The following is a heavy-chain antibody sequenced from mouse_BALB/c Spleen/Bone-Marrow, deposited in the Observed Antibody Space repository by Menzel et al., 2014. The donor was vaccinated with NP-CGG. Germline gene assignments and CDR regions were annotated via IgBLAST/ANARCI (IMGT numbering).Heavy chain of an antibody. D-gene: IGHD2-4*01. Sequence: QVQLQQSGPGLVAPSQSLSITCTVSGFSLTGYGVNWVRPPPGKGLEWLGMIWGDGSTDYNSALKSRLSISKDNSKSQVFLKMNSLQTDDTARYYCASSTMITTGFAYWGQGTLVTVSA. CDR3: ASSTMITTGFAY. V-gene: IGHV2-6-7*01. CDR1: GFSLTGYG. CDR2: IWGDGST. J-gene: IGHJ3*01.